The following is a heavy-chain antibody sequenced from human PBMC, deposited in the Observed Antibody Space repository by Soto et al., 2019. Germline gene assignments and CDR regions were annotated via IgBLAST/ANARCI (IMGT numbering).Heavy chain of an antibody. CDR3: AREPPTDTGGY. D-gene: IGHD4-17*01. J-gene: IGHJ4*02. CDR1: GYTFNDYY. V-gene: IGHV1-2*02. Sequence: ASVKVSCKASGYTFNDYYLHWVRQAPGQGLEWMGWINPNTGGTHSAQKFQGRVTMTWDTSISTAYMELNRLRSDDTAMYYCAREPPTDTGGYWGQGTLVTVSS. CDR2: INPNTGGT.